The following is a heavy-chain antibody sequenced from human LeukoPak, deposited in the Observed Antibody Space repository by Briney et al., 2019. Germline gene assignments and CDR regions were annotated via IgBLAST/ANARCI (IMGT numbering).Heavy chain of an antibody. D-gene: IGHD2-21*01. CDR1: GGSINNRY. CDR2: IHSNGGT. CDR3: ARHGDTRQYAYDV. Sequence: SETLSLTCTVSGGSINNRYWSWIRQPPGEGLEWIGFIHSNGGTNYNPSLKSRVTISVDTSKNQFSLHLSSVIAADTAVYYCARHGDTRQYAYDVWGPGTMVTVS. J-gene: IGHJ3*01. V-gene: IGHV4-59*08.